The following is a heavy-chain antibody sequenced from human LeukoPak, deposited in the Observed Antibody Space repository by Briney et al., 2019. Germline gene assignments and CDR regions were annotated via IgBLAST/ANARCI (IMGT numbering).Heavy chain of an antibody. CDR1: GFTFSSYP. D-gene: IGHD3-10*02. CDR3: AKDRNVGLDAIDV. Sequence: GGSLRLSCEASGFTFSSYPIHWVRQAPGKGLDWVTVISHDGTNSYYADSVKGRFTISRDNSKNTLFLQMNSLRPEDTAVYYCAKDRNVGLDAIDVWGQGTLVTVSS. CDR2: ISHDGTNS. V-gene: IGHV3-30-3*01. J-gene: IGHJ3*01.